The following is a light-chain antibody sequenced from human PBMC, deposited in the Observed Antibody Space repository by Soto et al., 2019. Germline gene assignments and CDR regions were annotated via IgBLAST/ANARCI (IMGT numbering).Light chain of an antibody. J-gene: IGKJ4*01. CDR3: QQYYSTPLT. Sequence: DIVMTQSPDSLAVSLGERATINCKSSQSVLYSSNTKNYLAWYQQKPGQPPTLLIYWASTRESGVPDRFSGSGSGTDFTLTISSLQAEDVAVYYCQQYYSTPLTFGGGTKVESK. V-gene: IGKV4-1*01. CDR2: WAS. CDR1: QSVLYSSNTKNY.